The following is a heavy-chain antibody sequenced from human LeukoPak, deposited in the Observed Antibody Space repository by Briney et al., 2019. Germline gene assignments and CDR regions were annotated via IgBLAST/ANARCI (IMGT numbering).Heavy chain of an antibody. CDR3: ARALSSGNPRHPKYYFDY. V-gene: IGHV3-30-3*01. Sequence: GGSLRLSCAASGFTFSSYAMHWVRQAPGKGLEWVAVISYDGSNKYYEDSVKGRFTISRDNSKNTLYLQMNSLRAEDTAVYYCARALSSGNPRHPKYYFDYWGQGTLVTVSS. J-gene: IGHJ4*02. D-gene: IGHD6-19*01. CDR2: ISYDGSNK. CDR1: GFTFSSYA.